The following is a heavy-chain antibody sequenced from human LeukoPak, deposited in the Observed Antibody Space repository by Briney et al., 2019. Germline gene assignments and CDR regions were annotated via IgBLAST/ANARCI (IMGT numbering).Heavy chain of an antibody. CDR1: GFTFSSYG. CDR2: IRYDGSNK. Sequence: PGGSLRLSCAASGFTFSSYGMHWVRQAPGKGLEWVAFIRYDGSNKYYADSVKGRFTISRDNSKNTLYLQMNSLRAEDTAVYYCAKGLVSSSWYGDAFDIWGQGTMVTVSS. CDR3: AKGLVSSSWYGDAFDI. D-gene: IGHD6-13*01. V-gene: IGHV3-30*02. J-gene: IGHJ3*02.